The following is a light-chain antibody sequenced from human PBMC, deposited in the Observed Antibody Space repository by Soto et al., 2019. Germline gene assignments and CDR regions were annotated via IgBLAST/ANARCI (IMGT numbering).Light chain of an antibody. CDR3: QQSYSTPRT. V-gene: IGKV1-39*01. CDR2: AAS. CDR1: QSISSY. Sequence: DIQMTQSPSSLSASVGDRVTITCRASQSISSYLNWYQQKPGKAPKLLIYAASSLQSAVPSRFSGSGAGTDFTLTISSLQPEDFATYYCQQSYSTPRTFGHGTKVEIK. J-gene: IGKJ1*01.